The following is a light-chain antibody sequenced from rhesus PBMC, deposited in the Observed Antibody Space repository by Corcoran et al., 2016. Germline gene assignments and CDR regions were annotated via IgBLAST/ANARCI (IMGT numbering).Light chain of an antibody. CDR1: QGIINN. V-gene: IGKV1S15*01. CDR3: QHGYDTPYS. CDR2: YAS. Sequence: DIHMTQSPSSLSASVGDTVTITCRASQGIINNLAWYQQKPGKVPKLLIYYASTLQSGVPSRFTGSGSGTDFTLTISSLQPEGFATYCGQHGYDTPYSFGRGTKVEIK. J-gene: IGKJ2*01.